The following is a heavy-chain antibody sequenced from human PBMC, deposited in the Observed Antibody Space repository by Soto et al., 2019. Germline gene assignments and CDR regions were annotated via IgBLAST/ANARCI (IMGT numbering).Heavy chain of an antibody. CDR3: ARGASSGWTHSFDY. D-gene: IGHD6-19*01. Sequence: EVQLVESGGGLVEPGGSLRLSCAASGLTFSSYWMHWVRQAPGKGLVWVARINSAGSSTNYADSVKGRLTIPRDNAKNTVYLQMNSLRDEDTALYYCARGASSGWTHSFDYWGQGSLVTVSS. CDR2: INSAGSST. CDR1: GLTFSSYW. V-gene: IGHV3-74*01. J-gene: IGHJ4*02.